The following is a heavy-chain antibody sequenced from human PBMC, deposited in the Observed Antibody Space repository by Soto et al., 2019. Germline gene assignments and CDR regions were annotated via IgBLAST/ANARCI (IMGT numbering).Heavy chain of an antibody. CDR1: GFTFTRYS. J-gene: IGHJ4*02. CDR2: ISSTTNYI. V-gene: IGHV3-21*01. CDR3: ARESEDLTSNFDY. Sequence: EVQLVESGGGLVKPGGSLRLSCAASGFTFTRYSMNLVRQAPGKGLGWVSSISSTTNYIYYADSMKGRFTVSRDYAETPVYLDMNSLSAEDTAVYYGARESEDLTSNFDYWGQGTLVTVSS.